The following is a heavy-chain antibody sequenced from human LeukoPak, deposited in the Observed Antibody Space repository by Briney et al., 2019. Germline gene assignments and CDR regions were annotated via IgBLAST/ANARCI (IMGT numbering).Heavy chain of an antibody. J-gene: IGHJ3*02. CDR3: ARPHVEMATVDAFDI. CDR1: GGTFSSYT. V-gene: IGHV1-69*05. CDR2: IIPIFGTA. D-gene: IGHD5-24*01. Sequence: ASVKVSCKASGGTFSSYTISWVRQAPGQGLEWMGRIIPIFGTANYAQKFQGRVTITTDESTSTAYMELSSLRSEDTAVYYCARPHVEMATVDAFDIWGKGTMVTVSS.